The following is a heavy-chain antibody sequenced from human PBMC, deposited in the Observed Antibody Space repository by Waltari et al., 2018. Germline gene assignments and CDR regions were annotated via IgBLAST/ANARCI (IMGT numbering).Heavy chain of an antibody. D-gene: IGHD6-13*01. CDR1: GYSISSGYY. V-gene: IGHV4-38-2*02. CDR3: ARDLRTAAGTKIFDY. J-gene: IGHJ4*02. Sequence: QVQLQESGPGLVKPSETLSLTCAVSGYSISSGYYWGWIRQPPGKGLEWIGRIYHSGSTYYNPSLKSRVTISVDTSKNQFSLKLSSVTAADTAVYYCARDLRTAAGTKIFDYWGQGTLVTVSS. CDR2: IYHSGST.